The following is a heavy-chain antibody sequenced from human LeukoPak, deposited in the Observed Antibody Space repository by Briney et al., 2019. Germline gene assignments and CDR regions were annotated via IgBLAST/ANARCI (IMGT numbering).Heavy chain of an antibody. D-gene: IGHD3-3*01. CDR2: IRYDGSNK. CDR3: AKPRHYDFWSGTPGAIDY. J-gene: IGHJ4*02. Sequence: PGGSLRLSCAASGFTFSSYGMHWVRQAPGKGLEWVAFIRYDGSNKYYADSVKGRFTISRDNSKNTLYLQMNSLRAEDTAVYYCAKPRHYDFWSGTPGAIDYWGQGTLVTVSS. CDR1: GFTFSSYG. V-gene: IGHV3-30*02.